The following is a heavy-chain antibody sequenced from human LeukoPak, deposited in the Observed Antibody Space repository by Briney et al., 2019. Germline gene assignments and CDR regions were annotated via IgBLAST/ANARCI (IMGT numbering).Heavy chain of an antibody. J-gene: IGHJ4*02. D-gene: IGHD2-2*01. CDR2: INTDGSFT. CDR3: ARAVNSASKSDY. CDR1: GFTFSSYW. V-gene: IGHV3-74*01. Sequence: GGSLRLSCAASGFTFSSYWMHWVRQAPGKGLVWVSRINTDGSFTNYADSVKGRFTISRDKAKNTLYLQMNSLRAEDTAVYYCARAVNSASKSDYWGQGTLVTVSS.